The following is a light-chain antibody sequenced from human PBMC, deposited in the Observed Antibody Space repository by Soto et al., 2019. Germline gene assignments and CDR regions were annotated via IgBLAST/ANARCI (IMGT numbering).Light chain of an antibody. V-gene: IGKV1-17*03. CDR3: LQDSSYPWT. CDR2: FAS. CDR1: QGISNY. Sequence: DIQMTQSPSAMSASVGDGVTITCRASQGISNYFAWFQQHPGKVPKRLIYFASSLQSGVQSRLSGSGSGTQFTLTISGLQPEDFATYYCLQDSSYPWTFGQGTKV. J-gene: IGKJ1*01.